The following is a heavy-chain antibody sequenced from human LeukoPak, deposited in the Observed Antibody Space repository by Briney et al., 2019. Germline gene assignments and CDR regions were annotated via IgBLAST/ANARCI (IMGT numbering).Heavy chain of an antibody. V-gene: IGHV3-21*01. CDR2: ITSSSTYM. D-gene: IGHD3-22*01. CDR1: GFTFSSYS. J-gene: IGHJ4*02. Sequence: GGSLILSCAASGFTFSSYSMNWVRQAPGKGLEWVSSITSSSTYMYYADSVKGRFTISRDNVKKSLYLQMNSLRAEDTAVYYCARGYGSGYQTFEYWGQGTLVTVSS. CDR3: ARGYGSGYQTFEY.